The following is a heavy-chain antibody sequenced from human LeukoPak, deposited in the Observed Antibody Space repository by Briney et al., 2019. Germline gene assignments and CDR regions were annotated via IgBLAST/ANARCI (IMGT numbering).Heavy chain of an antibody. CDR1: GGSFSNYY. CDR2: INHSGST. Sequence: SETLSLTCAVYGGSFSNYYWSWIRQPPDKGLEWIGEINHSGSTNYNPSLKSRVTISVDTSKNKFSLKLSAVTAADTAVYYCARGVHGDYRWYFDLWGRGTLVTVSS. CDR3: ARGVHGDYRWYFDL. V-gene: IGHV4-34*01. D-gene: IGHD4-17*01. J-gene: IGHJ2*01.